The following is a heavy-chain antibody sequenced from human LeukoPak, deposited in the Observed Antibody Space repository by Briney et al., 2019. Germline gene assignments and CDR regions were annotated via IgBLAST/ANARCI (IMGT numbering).Heavy chain of an antibody. CDR1: GFTFSDYY. Sequence: PGGSLRLSCAASGFTFSDYYMSWIRQAPGKGLEWVSYISSSGSTIYYGDSMKGRFTISRDNAKNSLYLQMNSLRAEDTAVYYCARSSYYDLLTGYSSAILFDYWGQGTLVTVSS. D-gene: IGHD3-9*01. CDR3: ARSSYYDLLTGYSSAILFDY. CDR2: ISSSGSTI. J-gene: IGHJ4*02. V-gene: IGHV3-11*01.